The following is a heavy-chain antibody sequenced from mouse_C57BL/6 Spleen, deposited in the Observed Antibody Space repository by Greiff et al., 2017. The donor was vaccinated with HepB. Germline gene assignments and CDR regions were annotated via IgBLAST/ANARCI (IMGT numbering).Heavy chain of an antibody. CDR2: ISSGGSYT. V-gene: IGHV5-6*01. D-gene: IGHD1-1*02. CDR3: ARPVGNYAMEY. Sequence: DVHLVESGGDLVKPGGSLKLSCAASGFTFSSYGMSWVRQTPDKRLEWVATISSGGSYTYYQDSVKGRFTISRDNAKNTLYLQMSSLKSEDTAMYYGARPVGNYAMEYWGQGTSVTVSS. J-gene: IGHJ4*01. CDR1: GFTFSSYG.